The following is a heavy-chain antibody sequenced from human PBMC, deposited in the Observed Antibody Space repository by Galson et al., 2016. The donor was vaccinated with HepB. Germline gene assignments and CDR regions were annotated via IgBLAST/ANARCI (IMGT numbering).Heavy chain of an antibody. Sequence: SVKVSCKASGGTFSRYAVSWVRQAPGQGLQWMGGVIPIFGTAHYAQKFQGRVTITADESTDTAYMELSSLRSEDTAVYYCATVSTRRGYYDFWSGYYPPSPLDYWGQGTLVTVSS. CDR3: ATVSTRRGYYDFWSGYYPPSPLDY. D-gene: IGHD3-3*01. V-gene: IGHV1-69*13. J-gene: IGHJ4*02. CDR2: VIPIFGTA. CDR1: GGTFSRYA.